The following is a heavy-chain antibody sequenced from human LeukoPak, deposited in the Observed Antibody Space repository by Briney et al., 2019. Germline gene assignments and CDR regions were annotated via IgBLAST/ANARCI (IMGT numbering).Heavy chain of an antibody. D-gene: IGHD4-17*01. CDR3: ARESVTTSNWFDP. Sequence: ASVKVSCKASGGTFSSYAISRVRQAPGQGLEWMGWISAYNGNTNYAQKLQGRVTMTTDTSTSTAYMELRSLRSDDTAVYYCARESVTTSNWFDPWGQGTLVTVSS. V-gene: IGHV1-18*01. CDR2: ISAYNGNT. CDR1: GGTFSSYA. J-gene: IGHJ5*02.